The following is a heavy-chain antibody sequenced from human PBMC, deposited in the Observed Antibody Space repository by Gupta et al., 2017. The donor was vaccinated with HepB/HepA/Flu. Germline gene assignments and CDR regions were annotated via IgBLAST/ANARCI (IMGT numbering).Heavy chain of an antibody. Sequence: QVQLVQSGAEVKKPGASVKVSCKASGYTFTSYAMHWVRQAPGQRLEWRGWINAGNGNTKYSQKFQGRVTITRDTSASTAYMELSSLRSEDTAVYYCARDALPLEEGTRDGWFDPWGQGTLVTVSS. CDR3: ARDALPLEEGTRDGWFDP. V-gene: IGHV1-3*01. D-gene: IGHD1-1*01. CDR1: GYTFTSYA. CDR2: INAGNGNT. J-gene: IGHJ5*02.